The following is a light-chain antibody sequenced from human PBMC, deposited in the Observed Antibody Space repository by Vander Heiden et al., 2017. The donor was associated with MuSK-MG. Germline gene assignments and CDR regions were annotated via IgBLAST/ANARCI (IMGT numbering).Light chain of an antibody. Sequence: QSALTQPASESGSPGQSFTISCTGTSSDVGSYNLVSWYQQHPGKAPKLMIYGGSKRPSGVSNRFSGSKSGNTASLTISGLQAEDEADYYCCSYAGSSTVVFGGGTKLTVL. J-gene: IGLJ2*01. CDR3: CSYAGSSTVV. CDR2: GGS. CDR1: SSDVGSYNL. V-gene: IGLV2-23*01.